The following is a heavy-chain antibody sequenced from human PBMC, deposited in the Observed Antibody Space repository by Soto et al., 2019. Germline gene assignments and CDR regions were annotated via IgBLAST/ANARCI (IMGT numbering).Heavy chain of an antibody. J-gene: IGHJ4*02. CDR3: ARAKITGLFDY. V-gene: IGHV4-34*01. D-gene: IGHD2-8*02. Sequence: QVQLQQWGAGLLKPSETLSLTCAVYGGSFSGYYWTWIRQPPGTGLEWIGEINHSGSTNYNPSHKCRVAISAATSKTQFSLQPTSVTAADTAVYYFARAKITGLFDYWGQATLVTVSS. CDR1: GGSFSGYY. CDR2: INHSGST.